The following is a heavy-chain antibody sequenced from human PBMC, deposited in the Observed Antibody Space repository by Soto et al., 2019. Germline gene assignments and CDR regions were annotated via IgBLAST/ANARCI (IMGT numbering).Heavy chain of an antibody. CDR2: INYSGST. CDR1: DGSIDSSAYS. D-gene: IGHD2-21*02. J-gene: IGHJ4*02. V-gene: IGHV4-39*01. CDR3: ARRDCGGDCYSWYY. Sequence: LSLTCTVSDGSIDSSAYSWGWIRQPPGKGLEWIGSINYSGSTYYSPSLKSRVTISIDTSRNQSSLRLSSVTAADTAVYYCARRDCGGDCYSWYYWGQGTLVTVSS.